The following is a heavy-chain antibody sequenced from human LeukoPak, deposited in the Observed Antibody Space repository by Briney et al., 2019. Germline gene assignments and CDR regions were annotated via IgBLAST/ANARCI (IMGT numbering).Heavy chain of an antibody. V-gene: IGHV3-74*01. CDR1: GFTFSSYW. Sequence: GGFLRLSCAASGFTFSSYWMKWVRQAPGKGLVWVSRIASDGSSTTYADSVKGRFSISRDNAKNTLYLQMNSLRVEDTAVYYCARGRPHGNDYWGQGTLVTVSS. CDR2: IASDGSST. CDR3: ARGRPHGNDY. D-gene: IGHD4-23*01. J-gene: IGHJ4*02.